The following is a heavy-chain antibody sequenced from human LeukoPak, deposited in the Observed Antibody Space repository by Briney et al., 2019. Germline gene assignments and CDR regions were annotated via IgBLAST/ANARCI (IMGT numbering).Heavy chain of an antibody. CDR3: ARELYSSGYHDAFDI. Sequence: SETLSLTCTVSGGSISSSSYYWGWIRQPPGKGLEWIGSIYYSGSTYYNPPLKSRVTLSVDTSKNQFSLKLSSVTAADTAVYYCARELYSSGYHDAFDIWGQGTMVTVSS. J-gene: IGHJ3*02. V-gene: IGHV4-39*07. CDR2: IYYSGST. D-gene: IGHD3-22*01. CDR1: GGSISSSSYY.